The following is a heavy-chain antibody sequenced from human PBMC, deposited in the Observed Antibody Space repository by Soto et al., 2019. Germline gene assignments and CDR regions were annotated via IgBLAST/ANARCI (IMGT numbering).Heavy chain of an antibody. J-gene: IGHJ6*02. CDR3: AHSGYDYYYYGMDV. CDR2: INPSGGST. V-gene: IGHV1-46*01. CDR1: GYTFTSYY. D-gene: IGHD5-12*01. Sequence: SGKVCFKASGYTFTSYYMHWVRQAPGQGLEWMGIINPSGGSTSYAQKFQGRVTMTRDTSTSTVYMELSSLRSEDTAVYYCAHSGYDYYYYGMDVWGQGTTVTVSS.